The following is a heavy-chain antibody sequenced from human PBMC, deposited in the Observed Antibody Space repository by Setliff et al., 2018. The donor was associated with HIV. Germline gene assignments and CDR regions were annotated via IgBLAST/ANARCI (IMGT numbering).Heavy chain of an antibody. CDR3: ARGYYDSSGTFDY. V-gene: IGHV4-61*02. Sequence: SETLSLTCTVSGASISIGSYYWSWIRQPAGKGLEWIGRIYTSGSTNYNPSLKSRVTISVDTSKNQFSLKLRSVTAADTAVYYCARGYYDSSGTFDYWGQGTLVTVSS. D-gene: IGHD3-22*01. CDR1: GASISIGSYY. J-gene: IGHJ4*02. CDR2: IYTSGST.